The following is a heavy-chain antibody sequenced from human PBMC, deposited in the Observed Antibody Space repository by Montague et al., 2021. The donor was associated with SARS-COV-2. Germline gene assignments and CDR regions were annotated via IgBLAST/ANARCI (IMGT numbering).Heavy chain of an antibody. CDR1: GFTFTTHA. J-gene: IGHJ6*02. D-gene: IGHD2/OR15-2a*01. CDR2: ISNDGTKI. V-gene: IGHV3-30*04. Sequence: SLRLSCAASGFTFTTHAMHWVRQAPGRGLEWMAVISNDGTKIYYADSVKGRFTISRDNSKNTLYLQLNRLRAEDTALYHCARDLFYIRNYYYYYGMDVWGQGTTVTVSS. CDR3: ARDLFYIRNYYYYYGMDV.